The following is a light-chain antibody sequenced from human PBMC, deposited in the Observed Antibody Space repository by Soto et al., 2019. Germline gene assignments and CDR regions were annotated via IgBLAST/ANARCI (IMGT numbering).Light chain of an antibody. V-gene: IGLV8-61*01. Sequence: QTVVTQEPSFSVSPGGTVTLTCGLSSGSVSTNYYPSWYQQTPGQAPRTLIHNTYSRSSGVPDRFSGSILGNKAALTITGAQADDESDYYCVLYMGNGIYVFRTGTKLTVL. CDR2: NTY. J-gene: IGLJ1*01. CDR1: SGSVSTNYY. CDR3: VLYMGNGIYV.